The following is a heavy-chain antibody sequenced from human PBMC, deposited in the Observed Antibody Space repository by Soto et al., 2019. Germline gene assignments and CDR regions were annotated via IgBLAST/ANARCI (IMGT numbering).Heavy chain of an antibody. CDR3: ARTTTVAGTPEFDY. CDR2: ISYDGSNK. V-gene: IGHV3-30-3*01. Sequence: QVQLVESGGGVVQPGRSLRVSCAASVFTFSSFNMHWVRQAPGKGLEWVALISYDGSNKYVDSVKGRFTISRDNSKNTLFLQMNSLRAEDTAVYYCARTTTVAGTPEFDYWGQGTLVTVSS. D-gene: IGHD6-19*01. CDR1: VFTFSSFN. J-gene: IGHJ4*02.